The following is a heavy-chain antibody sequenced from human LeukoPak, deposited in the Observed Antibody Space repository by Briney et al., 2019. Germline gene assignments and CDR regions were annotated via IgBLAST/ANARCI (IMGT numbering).Heavy chain of an antibody. Sequence: GGSLRLSCAASGFTFTNYAMSWVRQAPGKGLEWVSSITGHDDIPHYADSVNGRSTISRDNFKNTLYLEVNSLRAEDTATYYCARGFAVAEIYFEFWGQGALVTVSS. D-gene: IGHD6-19*01. CDR3: ARGFAVAEIYFEF. CDR1: GFTFTNYA. CDR2: ITGHDDIP. V-gene: IGHV3-23*01. J-gene: IGHJ4*02.